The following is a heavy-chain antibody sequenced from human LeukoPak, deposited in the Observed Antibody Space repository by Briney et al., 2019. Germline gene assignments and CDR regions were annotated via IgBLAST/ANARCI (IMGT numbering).Heavy chain of an antibody. CDR3: ARDQGRYCSSTSCYPDY. J-gene: IGHJ4*02. CDR1: GYTFTGYY. Sequence: ASVKVSCKASGYTFTGYYMHWVRQAPGQGLEWMGWTNPNSGGTNYAQKFQGRVTMTRDTSISTAYMELSRLRSDDTAVYYCARDQGRYCSSTSCYPDYWGQGTLVTVSS. V-gene: IGHV1-2*02. D-gene: IGHD2-2*01. CDR2: TNPNSGGT.